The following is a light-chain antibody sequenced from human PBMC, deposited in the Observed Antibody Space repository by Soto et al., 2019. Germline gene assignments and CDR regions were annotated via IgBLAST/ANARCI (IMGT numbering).Light chain of an antibody. Sequence: QSALTQPASVSGSPGQSITISCTGTSSDVGGYNYVSWYQQHPGKAPKLMIYEVSNRTSGVSNRFSGSKSGNTASLTISGLQAEDEADYSCSSYTSSSTLVFGTGTKLTVL. CDR3: SSYTSSSTLV. V-gene: IGLV2-14*01. CDR1: SSDVGGYNY. CDR2: EVS. J-gene: IGLJ1*01.